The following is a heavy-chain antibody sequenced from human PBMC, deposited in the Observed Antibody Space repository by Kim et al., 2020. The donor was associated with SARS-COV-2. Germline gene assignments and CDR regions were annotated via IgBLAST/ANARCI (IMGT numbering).Heavy chain of an antibody. D-gene: IGHD3-10*01. V-gene: IGHV1-2*06. CDR1: GYTFIGYH. CDR3: ARGVWFPLD. CDR2: VSPNSGDA. Sequence: ASVKVSCKASGYTFIGYHIHWVRQAPGQRPEWMGRVSPNSGDARLAQKFQGRVTMTRDTSINTAYMELSSLTSDDTAVYFCARGVWFPLDWGQGTLVTVSS. J-gene: IGHJ4*02.